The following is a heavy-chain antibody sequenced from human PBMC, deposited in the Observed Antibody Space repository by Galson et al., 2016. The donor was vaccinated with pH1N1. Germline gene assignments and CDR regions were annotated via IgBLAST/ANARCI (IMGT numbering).Heavy chain of an antibody. J-gene: IGHJ4*02. V-gene: IGHV3-23*01. CDR2: ISPTGDIT. CDR3: ARDIWISGYCSSISCSNLDD. CDR1: GFSFSKHG. D-gene: IGHD2-2*01. Sequence: SLRLSCAASGFSFSKHGMNWVRQAPGKGLEWVSGISPTGDITYYADSVEGRFTISKDNSKNTLYLQMNSLRVEDTAVYYCARDIWISGYCSSISCSNLDDWGQGTLVTVSS.